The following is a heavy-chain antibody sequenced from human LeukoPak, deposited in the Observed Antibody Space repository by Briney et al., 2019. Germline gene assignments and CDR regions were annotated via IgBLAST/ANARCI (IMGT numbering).Heavy chain of an antibody. CDR3: ARALYYYGSGNQFYFDY. CDR2: IYNSGGT. CDR1: GGSISSYY. D-gene: IGHD3-10*01. J-gene: IGHJ4*02. Sequence: PSETLSLTCTVSGGSISSYYWNWIRQPPGKGLEWIGYIYNSGGTNYNTSLKSRVTISVDTSKNQFSLKLSSVTAADTAVYYCARALYYYGSGNQFYFDYWGQGTLVTVSS. V-gene: IGHV4-59*01.